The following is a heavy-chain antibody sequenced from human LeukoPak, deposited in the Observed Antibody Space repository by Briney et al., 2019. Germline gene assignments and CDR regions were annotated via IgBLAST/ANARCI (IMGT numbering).Heavy chain of an antibody. J-gene: IGHJ6*02. Sequence: GRSLRLSCAASGFTFSSYGMHWVRQAPGKGLEWVAVIWYDGSNKYYADSVKGRFTISRDNSKNPLYLQMNSLRPEDTAVYYCARGHYGMDVWGQGTTVTVSS. CDR1: GFTFSSYG. CDR3: ARGHYGMDV. V-gene: IGHV3-33*01. CDR2: IWYDGSNK.